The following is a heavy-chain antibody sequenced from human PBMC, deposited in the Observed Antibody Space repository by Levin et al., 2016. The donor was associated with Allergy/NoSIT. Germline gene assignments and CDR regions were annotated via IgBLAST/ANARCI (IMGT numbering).Heavy chain of an antibody. Sequence: GESLKISCAASEFTFSDYTMNWVRQAPGKGLEWVGRARNKGDSYATEYGSSVKGRFTISRDDSKNSLYLQMTSLKTEDTAVYYCVRDALGYAFDIWGQGTLVAVSS. J-gene: IGHJ3*02. CDR2: ARNKGDSYAT. CDR1: EFTFSDYT. CDR3: VRDALGYAFDI. D-gene: IGHD1-26*01. V-gene: IGHV3-72*01.